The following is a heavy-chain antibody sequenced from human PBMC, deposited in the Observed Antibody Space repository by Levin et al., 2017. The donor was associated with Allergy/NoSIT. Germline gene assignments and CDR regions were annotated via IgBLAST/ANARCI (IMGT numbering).Heavy chain of an antibody. J-gene: IGHJ4*02. CDR3: ARDRGSWSHFEF. CDR2: IWYDGSHK. V-gene: IGHV3-33*01. D-gene: IGHD6-13*01. CDR1: GFTFSGYT. Sequence: GESLKISCAASGFTFSGYTMHWVRQAPGKGLEWVAIIWYDGSHKYYADSVKGRFTISRDNSKNTLDLQMISLGAEDSAVYYCARDRGSWSHFEFWGQGTLVTVSS.